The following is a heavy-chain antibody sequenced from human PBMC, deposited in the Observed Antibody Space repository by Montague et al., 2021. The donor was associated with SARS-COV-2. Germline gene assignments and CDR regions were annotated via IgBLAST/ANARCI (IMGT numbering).Heavy chain of an antibody. V-gene: IGHV4-59*01. J-gene: IGHJ5*02. CDR2: IYYSGST. CDR1: GGSISSYY. Sequence: SETLSLTCTVSGGSISSYYWSWIRQPPGKGLEWIGYIYYSGSTNYNPSLKSRVTISVDTSKNQFSLKLSSVTAADTAVCYCAGAMVRPGDWFDPWGQGIQVTVSS. CDR3: AGAMVRPGDWFDP. D-gene: IGHD3-10*01.